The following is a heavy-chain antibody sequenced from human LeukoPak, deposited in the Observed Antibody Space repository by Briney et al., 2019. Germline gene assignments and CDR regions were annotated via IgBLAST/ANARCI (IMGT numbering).Heavy chain of an antibody. CDR3: ARFAGAYLGYCTNGVCSSFDY. J-gene: IGHJ4*02. V-gene: IGHV7-4-1*02. Sequence: ASVKVSCKASGGTFTSYAMNWVRQAPGQGLEWMGWINTNTGNPTYAQGFTGRFVFSLDTSVSTAYLQISSLKAEDTAVYYCARFAGAYLGYCTNGVCSSFDYWGQGTLVTVSS. CDR2: INTNTGNP. D-gene: IGHD2-8*01. CDR1: GGTFTSYA.